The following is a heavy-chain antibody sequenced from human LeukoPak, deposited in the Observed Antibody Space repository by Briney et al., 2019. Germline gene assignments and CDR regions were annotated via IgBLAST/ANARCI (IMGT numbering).Heavy chain of an antibody. CDR1: GFTFSSYA. D-gene: IGHD3-3*01. Sequence: GRSLRLSCAASGFTFSSYAMHWVRQALGKGLGWVAVISYGGDNKYYADSVKGRFTISRDNSKNTLYLQMNSLRAEDTAVYYCARDFEAHDLRPIGYWGQGTLVTVSS. CDR2: ISYGGDNK. V-gene: IGHV3-30*01. CDR3: ARDFEAHDLRPIGY. J-gene: IGHJ4*02.